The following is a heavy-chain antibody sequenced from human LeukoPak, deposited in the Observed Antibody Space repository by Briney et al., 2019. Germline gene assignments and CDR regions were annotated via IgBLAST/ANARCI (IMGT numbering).Heavy chain of an antibody. CDR1: AFSFDDYA. Sequence: PGGSLRLSCAASAFSFDDYAMHWVRQAPGEGLEWVSGISWNSGSIVYADSVEGRFTISRDSSKNTLYLQMTSLRAEDTAVYYCANWGYDYVWGSYRSKSQDYFDYWGQGTLVTVSS. CDR3: ANWGYDYVWGSYRSKSQDYFDY. D-gene: IGHD3-16*02. CDR2: ISWNSGSI. V-gene: IGHV3-9*01. J-gene: IGHJ4*02.